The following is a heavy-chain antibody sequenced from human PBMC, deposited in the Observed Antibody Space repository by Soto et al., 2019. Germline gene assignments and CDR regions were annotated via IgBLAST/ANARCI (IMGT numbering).Heavy chain of an antibody. J-gene: IGHJ4*02. V-gene: IGHV1-69*02. CDR2: IIPILGIA. CDR3: ALTYYDYIWGSYRPGFDY. CDR1: GGTFSSYT. D-gene: IGHD3-16*02. Sequence: SVKVSCKASGGTFSSYTISWVRQAPGQGLEWMGRIIPILGIANYAQKFQGRVTITADKSTSTAYMELSSLRSEDTAVYYCALTYYDYIWGSYRPGFDYWGQGTLVTVSS.